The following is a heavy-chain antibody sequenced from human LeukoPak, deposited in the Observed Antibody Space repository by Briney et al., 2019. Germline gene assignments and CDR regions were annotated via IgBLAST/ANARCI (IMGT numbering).Heavy chain of an antibody. CDR3: ARRGLYDILTGYAP. CDR2: IKPSGGNT. CDR1: GYSFTSYN. J-gene: IGHJ4*02. D-gene: IGHD3-9*01. V-gene: IGHV1-46*01. Sequence: GASVKVSCKTSGYSFTSYNLHWVRQAPGQRLEWMGIIKPSGGNTNYAQKFQGRVTMTRDTSTSTVYMELSSLKSEDTAVYYCARRGLYDILTGYAPWGQGTLVTVSS.